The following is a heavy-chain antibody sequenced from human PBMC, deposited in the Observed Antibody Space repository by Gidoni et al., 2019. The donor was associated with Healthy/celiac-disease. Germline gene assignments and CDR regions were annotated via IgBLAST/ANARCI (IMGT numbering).Heavy chain of an antibody. J-gene: IGHJ6*02. Sequence: QVQLVESGGGVVQPGRSLRLSCAASGFTFSSSAMHWVRQAPGKGLEWVAVISYDGSNKYYADSVKGRFTISRDNSKNTLYLQMNSLRAEDTAVYYCAGGGDRYYYYYGMDVWGQGTTVTVSS. V-gene: IGHV3-30*04. CDR1: GFTFSSSA. CDR3: AGGGDRYYYYYGMDV. D-gene: IGHD2-21*02. CDR2: ISYDGSNK.